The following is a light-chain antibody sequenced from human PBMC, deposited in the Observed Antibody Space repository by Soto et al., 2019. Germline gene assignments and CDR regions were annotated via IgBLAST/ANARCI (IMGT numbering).Light chain of an antibody. CDR1: QSISNR. CDR2: DGS. V-gene: IGKV1-5*01. J-gene: IGKJ4*01. Sequence: DIQMTQSPSTLSASVGDRVTITCRASQSISNRVAWYQQKPGKAPKLLIYDGSSLESGVPSRLSGSGSGTEFTLTISSLQPDDFATYYCQQYNIYLLTFGGGTKVEIK. CDR3: QQYNIYLLT.